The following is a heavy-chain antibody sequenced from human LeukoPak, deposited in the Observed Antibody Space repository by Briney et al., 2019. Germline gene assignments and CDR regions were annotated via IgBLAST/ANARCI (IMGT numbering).Heavy chain of an antibody. CDR3: ARRNSNLMSRITMVRGVNARFPPNFDY. CDR2: INHSGST. CDR1: GGSFSGYY. Sequence: SETLSLTCAVYGGSFSGYYWSWIRQPPGKGLEWIGEINHSGSTNYNPSLKSRVAISVDTSKNQFSLKLSSVTAADTAVYYCARRNSNLMSRITMVRGVNARFPPNFDYWGQGTLVTVSS. D-gene: IGHD3-10*01. J-gene: IGHJ4*02. V-gene: IGHV4-34*01.